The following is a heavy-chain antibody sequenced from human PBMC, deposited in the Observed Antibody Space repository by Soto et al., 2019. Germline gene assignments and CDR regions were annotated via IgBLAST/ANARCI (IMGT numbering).Heavy chain of an antibody. J-gene: IGHJ3*02. Sequence: GGSLRLSCAASGFTFSSYAMSWVRQAPGKGLEWVSAISGSGGSTYYADSVKGRFTISRDNSKNTLYLQMNSLRAEDTAVYYCARDRGIVVVPAAFPDAFDIWGQGTMVTVS. D-gene: IGHD2-2*01. V-gene: IGHV3-23*01. CDR3: ARDRGIVVVPAAFPDAFDI. CDR1: GFTFSSYA. CDR2: ISGSGGST.